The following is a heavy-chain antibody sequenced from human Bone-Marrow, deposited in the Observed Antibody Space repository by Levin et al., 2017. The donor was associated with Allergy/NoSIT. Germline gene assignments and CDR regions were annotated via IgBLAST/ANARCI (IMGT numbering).Heavy chain of an antibody. D-gene: IGHD3-9*01. CDR1: GFVFSDSW. CDR2: IDQDGSTK. V-gene: IGHV3-7*01. CDR3: ARDPGYSAFDS. J-gene: IGHJ4*02. Sequence: GGSLRLSCAASGFVFSDSWMTWVRQAPGKGLELVANIDQDGSTKNYGDSVKGRFTISRDNAKNSVYLQMNGLRVEDTAVYYCARDPGYSAFDSWGQGTLVTVSS.